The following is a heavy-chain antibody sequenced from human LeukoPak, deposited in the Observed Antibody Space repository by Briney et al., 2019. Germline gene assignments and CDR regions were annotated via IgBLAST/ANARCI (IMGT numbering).Heavy chain of an antibody. J-gene: IGHJ4*02. V-gene: IGHV4-59*01. D-gene: IGHD5-12*01. CDR3: ARSRGYDYFPFDY. Sequence: SETLSLTCTVSGASLRDFYWSWIRQPPGKGLEWIGDIYYSGNTNYNPSLKSRVTISVDTSKNQFSLKVNSVTAADTAMYYCARSRGYDYFPFDYWGQGTLVTVSS. CDR2: IYYSGNT. CDR1: GASLRDFY.